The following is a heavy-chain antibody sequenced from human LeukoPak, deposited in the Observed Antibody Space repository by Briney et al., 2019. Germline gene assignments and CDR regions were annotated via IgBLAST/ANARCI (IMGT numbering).Heavy chain of an antibody. Sequence: GGSLRLSCAASGFTFNSYAMNWVRQAPGKGLEWVSVISGSGGSTYYADSVKGRFTISRDNSKNTVYLQMNSLRAEDTAVYYCAKSYSGSRGAFDIWGQGTMVTVSS. CDR2: ISGSGGST. D-gene: IGHD1-26*01. CDR3: AKSYSGSRGAFDI. CDR1: GFTFNSYA. J-gene: IGHJ3*02. V-gene: IGHV3-23*01.